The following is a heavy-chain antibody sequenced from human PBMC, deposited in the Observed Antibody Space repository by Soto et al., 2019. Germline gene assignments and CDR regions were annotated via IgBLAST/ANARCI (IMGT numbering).Heavy chain of an antibody. V-gene: IGHV4-34*01. J-gene: IGHJ5*02. CDR3: ARGQYSSGLNWFDP. D-gene: IGHD6-19*01. Sequence: QVQLQQCGAGLLKPSETLSLTCAVYGGSFSGYYWSWIRQPPGKGLAWIGEINHSGSTNYTPSLKSRVTISVDTSKNQFSLKPSSVTAADTAVYYCARGQYSSGLNWFDPWGQGTLVTVSS. CDR1: GGSFSGYY. CDR2: INHSGST.